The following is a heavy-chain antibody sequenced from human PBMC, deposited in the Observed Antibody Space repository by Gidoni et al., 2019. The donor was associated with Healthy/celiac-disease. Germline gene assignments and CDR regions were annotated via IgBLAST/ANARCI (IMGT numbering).Heavy chain of an antibody. J-gene: IGHJ3*02. Sequence: QLQLQESGSGLVKPSQTLSLTCAVSGGSISSGGYSWSWIRQPPGKGLEWIGYIYHSGSTYYNPSLKSRVTISVDRSKNQFSLKLSSVTAADTAVYYCASAYYYDSSGYPDAFDIWGQGTMVTVSS. CDR3: ASAYYYDSSGYPDAFDI. V-gene: IGHV4-30-2*01. CDR1: GGSISSGGYS. D-gene: IGHD3-22*01. CDR2: IYHSGST.